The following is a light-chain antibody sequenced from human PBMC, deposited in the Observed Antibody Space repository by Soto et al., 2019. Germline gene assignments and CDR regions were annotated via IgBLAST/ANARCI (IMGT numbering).Light chain of an antibody. CDR1: SSDVGTYNL. V-gene: IGLV2-23*02. CDR2: EVD. Sequence: QSALTQPASVSGSPGQSITISCTGTSSDVGTYNLVSWYQQDPGKAPKLMIYEVDKRASGVSDRFSGSKSGHTASLTISGLQAEDEADYYCCSYASSSTVIFGGGTQLTVL. CDR3: CSYASSSTVI. J-gene: IGLJ7*01.